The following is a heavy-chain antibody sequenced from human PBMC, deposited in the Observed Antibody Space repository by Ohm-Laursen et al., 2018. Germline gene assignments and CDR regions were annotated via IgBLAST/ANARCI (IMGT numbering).Heavy chain of an antibody. J-gene: IGHJ4*02. V-gene: IGHV3-7*01. CDR3: AAGSGWLIDY. CDR2: IEQDGSEK. CDR1: GFIFSDYG. Sequence: SLRLSCTASGFIFSDYGMHWVRQAPGKGLEWVANIEQDGSEKNYVESVKGRFTISRDNAKNSLFLQLNALRAEDTAVYYCAAGSGWLIDYWGQGTLVTVSS. D-gene: IGHD6-19*01.